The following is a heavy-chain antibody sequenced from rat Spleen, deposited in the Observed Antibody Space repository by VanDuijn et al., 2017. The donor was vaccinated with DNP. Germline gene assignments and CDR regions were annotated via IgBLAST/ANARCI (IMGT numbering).Heavy chain of an antibody. Sequence: EVQLVETGGSLVQPGKSLKLTCATSGFTFSNAWMHWVRQSPEKQLEWVAQIKAKSNNYATYYAESVKGRFTISRDDSKSSVYLQMNSLKEEDTAISYCTYYSGDVRDYWGQGVMVTVSS. D-gene: IGHD1-1*01. V-gene: IGHV6-8*01. CDR1: GFTFSNAW. J-gene: IGHJ2*01. CDR2: IKAKSNNYAT. CDR3: TYYSGDVRDY.